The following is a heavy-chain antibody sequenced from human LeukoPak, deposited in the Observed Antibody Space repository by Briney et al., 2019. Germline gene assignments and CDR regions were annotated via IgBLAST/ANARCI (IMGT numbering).Heavy chain of an antibody. CDR2: ISYDGSNK. CDR3: AKSLSSRGLIIPKTTRYFDY. V-gene: IGHV3-30*04. J-gene: IGHJ4*02. Sequence: PGGSLRLSCAASGFTFSSYAMHWVRQPPGKGLEWVAVISYDGSNKYYADSVKGRFTISRDNSKNTLYLQMNSLRAEDTAVYYCAKSLSSRGLIIPKTTRYFDYWGQGTLVTVSS. CDR1: GFTFSSYA. D-gene: IGHD3-10*01.